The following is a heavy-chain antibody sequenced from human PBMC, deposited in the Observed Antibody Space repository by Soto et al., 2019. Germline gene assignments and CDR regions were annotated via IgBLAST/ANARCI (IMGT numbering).Heavy chain of an antibody. CDR2: ISWNSGSI. CDR1: GFTFDDYA. Sequence: EVQLVESGGGLVQPGRSLRLSCEASGFTFDDYAMHWVRQAPGKGLEWVSGISWNSGSIGYADSVKGRFTISRDNAKNSLYLQMNSLRAEDTALYYCAKESGEPPFDYWGQGTLVTVSS. D-gene: IGHD2-15*01. V-gene: IGHV3-9*01. CDR3: AKESGEPPFDY. J-gene: IGHJ4*02.